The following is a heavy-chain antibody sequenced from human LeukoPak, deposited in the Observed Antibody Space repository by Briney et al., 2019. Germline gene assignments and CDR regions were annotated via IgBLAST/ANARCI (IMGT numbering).Heavy chain of an antibody. CDR2: INHSGST. J-gene: IGHJ4*02. Sequence: SETLSLTCAVYGGSFSGYYWSWIRQPPGKGLEWIGDINHSGSTNYNPSLKSRVTISVDTSKNQFSLKLSSVTAADTAVYYCARVGVSGSYPFDYWGQGTLVTVSS. CDR3: ARVGVSGSYPFDY. CDR1: GGSFSGYY. D-gene: IGHD1-26*01. V-gene: IGHV4-34*01.